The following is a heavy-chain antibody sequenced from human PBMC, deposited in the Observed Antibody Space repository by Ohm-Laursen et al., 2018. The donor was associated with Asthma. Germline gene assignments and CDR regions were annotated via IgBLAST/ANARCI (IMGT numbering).Heavy chain of an antibody. CDR2: VYGDGSNT. V-gene: IGHV3-74*01. Sequence: SLRLSCAASGYSFSLYSIHWVRQAPGKGLVWVSRVYGDGSNTIYADSVKGRFTISRDNAKNTLYLQMNSLRAEDTAVYYCTRGGHYGSYFDYWGQGTLVTVSS. J-gene: IGHJ4*02. D-gene: IGHD4-17*01. CDR1: GYSFSLYS. CDR3: TRGGHYGSYFDY.